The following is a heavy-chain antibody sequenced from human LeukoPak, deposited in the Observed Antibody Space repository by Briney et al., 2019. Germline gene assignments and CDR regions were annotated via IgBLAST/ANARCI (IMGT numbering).Heavy chain of an antibody. CDR3: ARDGVRTSVSSRRYYMDV. D-gene: IGHD4-11*01. J-gene: IGHJ6*04. CDR1: GFSFSDYY. CDR2: ISSSGNTI. Sequence: GGSLRLSCAASGFSFSDYYMDWIRQAPEKGLEWVSYISSSGNTIYYADSVKGRFSISRDNAKNSLFLQMDRLRAEDTAMYYCARDGVRTSVSSRRYYMDVWGTGTTVIVSS. V-gene: IGHV3-11*04.